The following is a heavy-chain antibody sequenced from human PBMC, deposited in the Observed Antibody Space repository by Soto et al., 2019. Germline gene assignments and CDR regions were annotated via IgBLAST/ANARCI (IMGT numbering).Heavy chain of an antibody. D-gene: IGHD2-15*01. Sequence: EVQLLESGGGLVQPGGSLRLSCAASGFTFSSYAMSWVRQAPGKGLEWVSAISGSGGSTYYADSVKGRFTISRDNSKNPLYRQMNSLGAEDTAVYYCAKDRVVVAATNRTLFDYWGQGTLVTVSS. CDR2: ISGSGGST. J-gene: IGHJ4*02. V-gene: IGHV3-23*01. CDR3: AKDRVVVAATNRTLFDY. CDR1: GFTFSSYA.